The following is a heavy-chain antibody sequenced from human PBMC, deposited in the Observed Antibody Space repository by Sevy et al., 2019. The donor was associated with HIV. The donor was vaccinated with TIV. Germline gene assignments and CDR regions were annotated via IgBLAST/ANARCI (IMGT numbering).Heavy chain of an antibody. CDR1: GFTFSSYW. CDR3: ARATMDNWFDP. D-gene: IGHD3-10*01. CDR2: IKQDGSEK. J-gene: IGHJ5*02. V-gene: IGHV3-7*01. Sequence: GGSLRLSCAASGFTFSSYWMSWVRQAPGKGLEWVANIKQDGSEKYYVDSVKGRFTISRDNAKNSLYLPMNSLRAEDTAVYYCARATMDNWFDPWGQGTLVTVSS.